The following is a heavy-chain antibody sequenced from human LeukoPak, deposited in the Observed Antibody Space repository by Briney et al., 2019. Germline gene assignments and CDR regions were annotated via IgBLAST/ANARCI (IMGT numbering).Heavy chain of an antibody. J-gene: IGHJ4*02. CDR2: IYYSGST. CDR3: ARGPSKRLDY. D-gene: IGHD6-6*01. Sequence: SGTLSLTCTVSGGSISSYYWSWIRQPPGKGLEWIGYIYYSGSTNYNPSLKSRVTISVDTSKNQFSLKLSSVTAADTAVYYCARGPSKRLDYWGQGTLVTVSS. V-gene: IGHV4-59*01. CDR1: GGSISSYY.